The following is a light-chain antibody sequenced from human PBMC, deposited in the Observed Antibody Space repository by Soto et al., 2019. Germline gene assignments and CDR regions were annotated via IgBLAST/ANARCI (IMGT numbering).Light chain of an antibody. Sequence: QAVVTQPASVSGATGKRVTISCTGSSSNIGAGYDVHWYQQLPGTAPKLLIYGNSNRPSGVPDRFSGSKSGTSASLAITGLQAEDEADYYCQSYDSSLSRVFGGGTKLTV. J-gene: IGLJ2*01. CDR1: SSNIGAGYD. V-gene: IGLV1-40*01. CDR2: GNS. CDR3: QSYDSSLSRV.